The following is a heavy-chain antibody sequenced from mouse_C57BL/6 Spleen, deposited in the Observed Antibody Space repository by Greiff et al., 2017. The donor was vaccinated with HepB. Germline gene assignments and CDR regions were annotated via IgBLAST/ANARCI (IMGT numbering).Heavy chain of an antibody. CDR1: GFSLTSYG. CDR2: IWSGGST. J-gene: IGHJ1*03. D-gene: IGHD1-1*01. V-gene: IGHV2-2*01. Sequence: VQLQESGPGLVQPSQSLSITCTVSGFSLTSYGVHWVRQSPGKGLEWLGVIWSGGSTDYNAAFISRLSISKDNSKSQVFFKMNSLQADDTSIYYCARMRDYYGSSPYWYFDVWGTGTTVTVSS. CDR3: ARMRDYYGSSPYWYFDV.